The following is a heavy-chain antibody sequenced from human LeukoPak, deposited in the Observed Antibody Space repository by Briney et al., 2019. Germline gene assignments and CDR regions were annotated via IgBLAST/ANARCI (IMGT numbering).Heavy chain of an antibody. J-gene: IGHJ4*02. D-gene: IGHD2-8*01. V-gene: IGHV4-59*01. CDR1: GGSISSYY. CDR3: ARRIESLYYFDY. Sequence: SETLSLTCTASGGSISSYYWSWMRQPPGKGLEWIGYISYSGSTRYNPSLKSRVTISKDTSKNLFSLKLSSVIAADTAVYYCARRIESLYYFDYWGQGTLVTVSS. CDR2: ISYSGST.